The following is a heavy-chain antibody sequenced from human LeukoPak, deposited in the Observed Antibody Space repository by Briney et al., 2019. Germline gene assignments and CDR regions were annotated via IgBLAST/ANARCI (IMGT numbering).Heavy chain of an antibody. Sequence: GGSLRLSFRASVLTFFIFVKLGARQAPGKGLEWVSSISSSSSYIYYADSVKGRFTISRDNAKNSLYLQMNSLRAEDTGADCRTTDCDPIALTGTAFDIWGEGTMVTVSS. D-gene: IGHD6-19*01. CDR3: TTDCDPIALTGTAFDI. CDR2: ISSSSSYI. J-gene: IGHJ3*02. CDR1: VLTFFIFV. V-gene: IGHV3-21*01.